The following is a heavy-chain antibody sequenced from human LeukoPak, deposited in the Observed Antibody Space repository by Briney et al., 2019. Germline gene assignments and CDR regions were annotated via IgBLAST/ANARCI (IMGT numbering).Heavy chain of an antibody. Sequence: GGSLRLSCAASGFTFSSYVMHWVRQAPGKGLEWVANINPDGSEKNYVDSVKGRFTVSRDSAKNSLYLQMDSLRAEDTAIYYCARCSGWAFKNWGQGNLVTVSS. CDR3: ARCSGWAFKN. D-gene: IGHD6-19*01. V-gene: IGHV3-7*01. J-gene: IGHJ4*02. CDR2: INPDGSEK. CDR1: GFTFSSYV.